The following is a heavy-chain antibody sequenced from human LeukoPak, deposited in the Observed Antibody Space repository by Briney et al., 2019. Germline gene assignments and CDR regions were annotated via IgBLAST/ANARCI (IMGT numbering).Heavy chain of an antibody. D-gene: IGHD3-9*01. CDR3: ARDNPYYGILTGFAQELDY. Sequence: ASVRVSCKASGYTFTSYGISWVRQAPGQGLEWMGWISAYNGNTNYAQKLQGRVTMTTDTSTSTAYMELRSLRSDDTAVYYCARDNPYYGILTGFAQELDYWGQGTLVTVSS. CDR1: GYTFTSYG. CDR2: ISAYNGNT. J-gene: IGHJ4*02. V-gene: IGHV1-18*01.